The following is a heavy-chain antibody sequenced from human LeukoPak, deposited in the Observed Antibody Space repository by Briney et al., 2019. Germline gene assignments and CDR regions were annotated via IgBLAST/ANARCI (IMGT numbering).Heavy chain of an antibody. D-gene: IGHD4-17*01. Sequence: GGSLRLSCAASGFTLSSYAMSWVRQAPGKGLEWVSSVGTSSSSTYYADSVKGRFTISRDNSKSTLYLQVNSLRAEDTAVYYCAKEDYVRRAGLDYWGQGTLVTVSS. J-gene: IGHJ4*02. CDR2: VGTSSSST. CDR1: GFTLSSYA. CDR3: AKEDYVRRAGLDY. V-gene: IGHV3-23*01.